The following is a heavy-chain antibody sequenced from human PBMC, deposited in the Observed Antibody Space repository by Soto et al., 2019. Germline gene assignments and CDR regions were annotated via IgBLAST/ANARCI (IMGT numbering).Heavy chain of an antibody. Sequence: SETLSLTCAVYGGSFSGYYWSWIRQPPGKGLEWIGEINHSGSTNYNPSLKSRVTISVDTSKNQFSLKLSSVTAADTAVYYCRQSVVGVPAAMRGRDYWGQGTLVTVSS. CDR3: RQSVVGVPAAMRGRDY. V-gene: IGHV4-34*01. J-gene: IGHJ4*02. CDR2: INHSGST. CDR1: GGSFSGYY. D-gene: IGHD2-2*01.